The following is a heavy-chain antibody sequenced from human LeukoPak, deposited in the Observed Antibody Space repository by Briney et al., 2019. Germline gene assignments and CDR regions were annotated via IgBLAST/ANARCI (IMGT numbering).Heavy chain of an antibody. V-gene: IGHV3-7*03. CDR1: GFTFRHSW. CDR3: TRLPRETAGDY. D-gene: IGHD1-14*01. J-gene: IGHJ4*02. CDR2: IHPDSSDK. Sequence: GGSLRLSCEASGFTFRHSWLSWIRQTPGKGLEWVANIHPDSSDKFYVDSMEGRFTISRDNTKNSLYLQIDNARLDDTGLYYCTRLPRETAGDYWGQGVPVIVSS.